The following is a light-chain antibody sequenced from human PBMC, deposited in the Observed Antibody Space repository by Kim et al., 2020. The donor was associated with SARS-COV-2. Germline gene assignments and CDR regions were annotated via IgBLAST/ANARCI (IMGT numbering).Light chain of an antibody. CDR1: SLRSYY. CDR3: KSRDSSGNVV. V-gene: IGLV3-19*01. Sequence: VALGQTVRITCQGDSLRSYYASWYQQKPGQAPLLVIFGENNRPSGIPDRFSGSSSGNTASLTITGAQAEDEADYYCKSRDSSGNVVFGGGTQLTVL. CDR2: GEN. J-gene: IGLJ2*01.